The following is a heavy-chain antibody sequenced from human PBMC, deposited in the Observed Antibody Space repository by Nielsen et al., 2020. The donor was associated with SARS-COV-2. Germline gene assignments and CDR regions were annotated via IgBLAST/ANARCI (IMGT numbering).Heavy chain of an antibody. J-gene: IGHJ4*02. CDR3: ARGYYDSSGYYGY. Sequence: GGSLRLSCAASGFTFSSYAMSWVRQAPGKGLEWVSAISGSGGSTYYADSVKGRFTISRDNSKNTLYLQMNSLRAEDTAVYYCARGYYDSSGYYGYWGQGTLVTVSS. D-gene: IGHD3-22*01. V-gene: IGHV3-23*01. CDR2: ISGSGGST. CDR1: GFTFSSYA.